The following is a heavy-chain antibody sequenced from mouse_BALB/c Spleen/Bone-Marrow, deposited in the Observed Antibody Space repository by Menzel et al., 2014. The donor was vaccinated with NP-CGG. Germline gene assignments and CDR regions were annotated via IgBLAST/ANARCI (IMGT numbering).Heavy chain of an antibody. CDR1: GFSLAGYG. J-gene: IGHJ4*01. V-gene: IGHV2-6-7*01. Sequence: VKLEESGPGLVAPSQSLSITCTVSGFSLAGYGVNWVRQPPGKGLEWLGMIWGDGSTDYNSALISRLSISKDNSKSQVFLKMISLQTDDTARYYCARGEDYDDYYAMDYWPKGTSVTVTS. D-gene: IGHD2-4*01. CDR2: IWGDGST. CDR3: ARGEDYDDYYAMDY.